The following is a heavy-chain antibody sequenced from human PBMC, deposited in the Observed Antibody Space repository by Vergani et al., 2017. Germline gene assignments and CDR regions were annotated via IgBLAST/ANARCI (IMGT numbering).Heavy chain of an antibody. D-gene: IGHD3-3*01. CDR1: GGSISSSSYY. J-gene: IGHJ3*02. Sequence: LQLQESGPGLVKPSETLSLTCTVSGGSISSSSYYWGWIRQPPGKGLEWVSAISGSGGSTYYADSVKGRFTISRDNSKNTLYLQMNSLRAEDTAVYYCAKDYYTLGSVGAKFAGAFDIWGQGTMVTVSS. V-gene: IGHV3-23*01. CDR2: ISGSGGST. CDR3: AKDYYTLGSVGAKFAGAFDI.